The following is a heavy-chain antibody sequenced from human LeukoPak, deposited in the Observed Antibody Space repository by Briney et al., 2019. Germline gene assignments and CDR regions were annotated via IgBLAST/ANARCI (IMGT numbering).Heavy chain of an antibody. CDR2: IYYSGST. CDR3: ARHGSYCGGDCKRGYFDL. CDR1: GGSISSYY. D-gene: IGHD2-21*02. J-gene: IGHJ2*01. Sequence: SETLSLTCTVSGGSISSYYWSWFRQPPGKGLEWIGYIYYSGSTNFNPSLQSRVTISVDTSKNQYSLKLRSVTAADTGVYFCARHGSYCGGDCKRGYFDLWGRGTLVTVSS. V-gene: IGHV4-59*08.